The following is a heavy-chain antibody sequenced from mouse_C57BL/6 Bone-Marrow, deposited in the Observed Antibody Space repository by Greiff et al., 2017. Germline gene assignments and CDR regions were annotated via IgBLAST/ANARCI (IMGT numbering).Heavy chain of an antibody. J-gene: IGHJ1*03. D-gene: IGHD1-1*01. CDR2: IYPRSGNT. CDR1: GYTFTSYG. V-gene: IGHV1-81*01. CDR3: ARDEYYGSSSWYFDV. Sequence: VMLVESGAELARPGASVKLSCKASGYTFTSYGISWVKQRTGQGLEWIGEIYPRSGNTYYNEKFKGKATLTADKSSSTAYMELRSLTSEDSAVYFCARDEYYGSSSWYFDVWGTGTTVTVSS.